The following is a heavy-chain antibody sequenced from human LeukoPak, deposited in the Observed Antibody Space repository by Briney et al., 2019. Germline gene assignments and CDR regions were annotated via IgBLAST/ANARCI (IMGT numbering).Heavy chain of an antibody. CDR3: ARDEYSGYVHFDY. J-gene: IGHJ4*02. Sequence: GGSLRLSCAASGFTFSSYAMSWVRQAPGKGLEWVSSISSSSSYIYYADSVKGRFTISRDNAKNSLYLQMNSLRAEDTAVYYCARDEYSGYVHFDYWGQGTLVTVSS. D-gene: IGHD5-12*01. CDR2: ISSSSSYI. V-gene: IGHV3-21*01. CDR1: GFTFSSYA.